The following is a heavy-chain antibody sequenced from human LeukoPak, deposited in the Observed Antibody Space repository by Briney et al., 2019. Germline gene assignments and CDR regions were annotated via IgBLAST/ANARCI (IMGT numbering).Heavy chain of an antibody. Sequence: GRSLRLSCAASGFTFRSYAMHWVRQAPGKGLEWVAVISYDGSKKYDADSVKGRFTISRDNAKNSLYLQMNSLRAEDTAVYYCAREHTRYNWNDGSFDYWGQGTLVTVSS. J-gene: IGHJ4*02. CDR1: GFTFRSYA. V-gene: IGHV3-30*04. CDR2: ISYDGSKK. D-gene: IGHD1-1*01. CDR3: AREHTRYNWNDGSFDY.